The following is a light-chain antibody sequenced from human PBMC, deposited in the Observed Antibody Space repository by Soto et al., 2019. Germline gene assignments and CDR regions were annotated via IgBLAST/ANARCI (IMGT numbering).Light chain of an antibody. J-gene: IGLJ2*01. V-gene: IGLV2-23*01. CDR2: EGS. Sequence: QSALTQPASVSGSPGQSITISCTGTSSDVGSYNLVSWYQHHPGKAPKLMIYEGHEGSTRPSGVSNRYSVSKSGNTASLTISGLRAEDEDDYYCCSYAGSGTSPVLFGGGTKLTVL. CDR1: SSDVGSYNL. CDR3: CSYAGSGTSPVL.